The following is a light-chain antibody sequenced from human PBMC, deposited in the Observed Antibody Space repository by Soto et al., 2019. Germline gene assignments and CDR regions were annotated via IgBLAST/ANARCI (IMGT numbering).Light chain of an antibody. CDR2: AAS. V-gene: IGKV3-15*01. J-gene: IGKJ1*01. CDR1: QSIDKR. CDR3: QQYKSWRT. Sequence: IVMTQSPATLSVSPGERVTLSCRASQSIDKRLVWYQQRPGQAPRLLIYAASTRVTGIPARFSGSGSGTEFTLTISGLQSEDFGVYYCQQYKSWRTFGQGTNVETK.